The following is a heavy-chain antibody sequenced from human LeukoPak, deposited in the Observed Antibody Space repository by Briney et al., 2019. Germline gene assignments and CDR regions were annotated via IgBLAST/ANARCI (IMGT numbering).Heavy chain of an antibody. J-gene: IGHJ4*02. D-gene: IGHD5-18*01. CDR2: IYPGDSDT. Sequence: GESLKISCKGSGYSFTSYWIGWVRQMPGKGLEWMGIIYPGDSDTRYSPSFQGQVTISADKSISTAYLQWSSLKASDTAMYYCARLTHVDTAMVTYGFDYWGQGTLVTVSS. CDR3: ARLTHVDTAMVTYGFDY. V-gene: IGHV5-51*01. CDR1: GYSFTSYW.